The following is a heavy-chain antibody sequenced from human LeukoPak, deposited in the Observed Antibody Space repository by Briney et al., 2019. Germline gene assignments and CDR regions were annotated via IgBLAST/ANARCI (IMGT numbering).Heavy chain of an antibody. V-gene: IGHV4-34*01. D-gene: IGHD3-10*01. J-gene: IGHJ4*02. CDR1: GGSFSGYY. CDR2: INHSGST. CDR3: ARARYTMVRGAIFDY. Sequence: SETLSLTCAVYGGSFSGYYWSWIRQPPGKGLERIGEINHSGSTNYNPSLKSRVTISVDTSKNQFSLKLSSVTAADTAVYYCARARYTMVRGAIFDYWGQGTLVTVSS.